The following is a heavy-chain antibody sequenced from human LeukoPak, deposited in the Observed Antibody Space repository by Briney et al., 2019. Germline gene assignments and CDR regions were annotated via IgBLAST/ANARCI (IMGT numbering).Heavy chain of an antibody. CDR3: TRAPIPGNY. V-gene: IGHV1-8*02. J-gene: IGHJ4*02. CDR1: GYTFTTYD. CDR2: MNPQSGNT. D-gene: IGHD3-10*01. Sequence: ASVKDSCKASGYTFTTYDIHGVRQATGLGLEWMGWMNPQSGNTGYAQKFQGRVTMTRDTSITTAYMELSSLTSADTAVYYCTRAPIPGNYWGQGALVTVSS.